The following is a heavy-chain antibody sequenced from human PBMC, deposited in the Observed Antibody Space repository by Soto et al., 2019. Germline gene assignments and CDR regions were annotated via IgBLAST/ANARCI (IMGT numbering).Heavy chain of an antibody. CDR1: GFRFLGHA. D-gene: IGHD4-4*01. J-gene: IGHJ4*02. CDR2: ISGSGTTT. CDR3: ANGGDRNYVIFLAAD. V-gene: IGHV3-23*01. Sequence: GESLSLSCATSGFRFLGHAMNWVRQAPGKGLEWVAGISGSGTTTYYADSVKGRFAISRDNSKNTLSLQMNSLRAEDTAMYYCANGGDRNYVIFLAADCGRATLLTLSS.